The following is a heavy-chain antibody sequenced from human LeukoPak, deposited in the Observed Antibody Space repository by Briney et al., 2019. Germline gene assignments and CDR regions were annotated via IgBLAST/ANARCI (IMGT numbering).Heavy chain of an antibody. CDR3: TTAVLRGTAAGT. CDR1: GFTFSSYA. V-gene: IGHV3-15*01. J-gene: IGHJ4*02. CDR2: IKSKTDGGTT. D-gene: IGHD6-13*01. Sequence: GGSLRLSCAASGFTFSSYAMSWVRQAPGKGLEWVGRIKSKTDGGTTDYAAPVKGRFTISRDDSKNTLYLQMNSLKTEDTAVYYCTTAVLRGTAAGTGGQGTLVTVSS.